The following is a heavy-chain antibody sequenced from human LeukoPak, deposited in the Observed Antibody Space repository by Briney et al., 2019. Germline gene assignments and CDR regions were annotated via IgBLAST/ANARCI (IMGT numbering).Heavy chain of an antibody. Sequence: SGGSLRLSCAASGFTFSSYGVHWVRQAPGKGLEWVAFIRYDGSNKYYADSVKGRFTISRDNSKNTLYLQMNSLKAEDTAVYYCAKGSYCSGGSCYSRSFDYWGQGTLVTVSS. CDR3: AKGSYCSGGSCYSRSFDY. J-gene: IGHJ4*02. V-gene: IGHV3-30*02. CDR1: GFTFSSYG. CDR2: IRYDGSNK. D-gene: IGHD2-15*01.